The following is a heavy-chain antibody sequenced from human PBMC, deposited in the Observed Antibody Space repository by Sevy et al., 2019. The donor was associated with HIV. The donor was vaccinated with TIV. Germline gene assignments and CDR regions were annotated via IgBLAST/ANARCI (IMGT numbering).Heavy chain of an antibody. V-gene: IGHV1-69*13. Sequence: ASVKVSCKASGDTFSTYGLSWVRQAPGQGLEWMGGIIPIFGTPNYAQQFQGRVTITADESARTAYMELSSLRSEDTALYYCAREGGVATTGDHDAFDIWGHGTLVTVSS. D-gene: IGHD7-27*01. CDR3: AREGGVATTGDHDAFDI. CDR2: IIPIFGTP. CDR1: GDTFSTYG. J-gene: IGHJ3*02.